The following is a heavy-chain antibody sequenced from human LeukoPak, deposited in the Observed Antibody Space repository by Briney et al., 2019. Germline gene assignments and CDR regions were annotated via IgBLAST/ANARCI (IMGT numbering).Heavy chain of an antibody. Sequence: GESLKISCTASGYSFTSNWIGWVRQMPGKGLEWMGIIYPGDSDTRYSPSFQGQVTISADKSISTAYLQWSSLKASDTAMYYCARRIAAPDIETDWFDPWGQGTLVTVSS. D-gene: IGHD6-13*01. CDR3: ARRIAAPDIETDWFDP. CDR1: GYSFTSNW. CDR2: IYPGDSDT. V-gene: IGHV5-51*01. J-gene: IGHJ5*02.